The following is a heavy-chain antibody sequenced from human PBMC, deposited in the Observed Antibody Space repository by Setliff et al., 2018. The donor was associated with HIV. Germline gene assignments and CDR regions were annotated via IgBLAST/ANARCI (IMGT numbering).Heavy chain of an antibody. V-gene: IGHV3-48*04. Sequence: GESLKISCAASGFTFSTYSMNWVRQAPGKGLEWISYISSSSSTIYYADSVKGRFTISRDNAKNSLYLQMNSLRAEDTAVYYCASRSDYWGQGTLVTVSS. CDR1: GFTFSTYS. CDR2: ISSSSSTI. J-gene: IGHJ4*02. CDR3: ASRSDY.